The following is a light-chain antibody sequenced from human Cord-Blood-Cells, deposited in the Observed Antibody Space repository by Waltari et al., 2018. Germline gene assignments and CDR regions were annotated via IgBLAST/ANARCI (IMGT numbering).Light chain of an antibody. V-gene: IGLV2-14*01. CDR2: DVS. Sequence: QSALTQPASVSGSPGQSITISCTGTSSDVGGYNYVSWYQQHPGKAPKLMIYDVSKRTSAVSNRFSGSKSGNTASLTISGLQAEDEADYYCSSYTSSSTYVFGTGTKVTVL. CDR3: SSYTSSSTYV. CDR1: SSDVGGYNY. J-gene: IGLJ1*01.